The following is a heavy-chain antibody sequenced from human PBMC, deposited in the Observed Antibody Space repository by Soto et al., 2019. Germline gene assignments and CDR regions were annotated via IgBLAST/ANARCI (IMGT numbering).Heavy chain of an antibody. CDR2: IYYSGST. V-gene: IGHV4-61*01. J-gene: IGHJ6*02. CDR1: GVSVSSGXYX. Sequence: QMQLQESGPGLVKPSETLSLTCTVSGVSVSSGXYXWTWIRQPPGKGLEWIGYIYYSGSTNYNPSLKSRITISLDTSNNQXSLKLNSVXXXDXXXXXXXXXIMGGRNGVDVWGQGTTVIVSS. CDR3: XXXIMGGRNGVDV. D-gene: IGHD2-15*01.